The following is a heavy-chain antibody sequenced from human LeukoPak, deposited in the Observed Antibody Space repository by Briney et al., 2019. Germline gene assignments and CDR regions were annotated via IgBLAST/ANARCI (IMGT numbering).Heavy chain of an antibody. J-gene: IGHJ6*04. CDR2: INHSGST. CDR1: GGSFSGYY. CDR3: ARHIPALPRGYSGYVQLGSVDV. D-gene: IGHD5-12*01. Sequence: PSETLSLTCAVYGGSFSGYYWSWIRQPPGKGLEWIGEINHSGSTNYNPSLKSRVTISVDTSKNQFSLKLSSVTAADTAVYYCARHIPALPRGYSGYVQLGSVDVWGKGTTVTISS. V-gene: IGHV4-34*01.